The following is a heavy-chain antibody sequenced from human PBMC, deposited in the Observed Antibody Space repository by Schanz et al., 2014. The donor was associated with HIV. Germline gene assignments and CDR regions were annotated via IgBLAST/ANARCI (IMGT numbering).Heavy chain of an antibody. V-gene: IGHV3-11*01. CDR1: EFTFSEYY. D-gene: IGHD7-27*01. Sequence: QVQLAESVGGLVKPGGSLRLSCAASEFTFSEYYMNWIRQAPGRGLEFISSISNSGSNIYYADSVKGRFTISRDNAENALLLQMDNLRVDDTAVYYCARRTWGAFDLWGQGTTVSVSS. J-gene: IGHJ3*01. CDR3: ARRTWGAFDL. CDR2: ISNSGSNI.